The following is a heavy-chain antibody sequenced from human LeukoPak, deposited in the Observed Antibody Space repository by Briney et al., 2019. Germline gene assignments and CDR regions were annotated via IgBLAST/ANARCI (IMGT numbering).Heavy chain of an antibody. Sequence: ASVKVSCKASGYTFTSYGISWVRQAPGQGLEWMGWISTYNGNTNYAQKLQGRVTMTTDTSTSTAYMVLRSLTSDDTAVYYCAKARDYYFDYWGQGTLVTVSS. J-gene: IGHJ4*02. V-gene: IGHV1-18*01. CDR2: ISTYNGNT. CDR3: AKARDYYFDY. CDR1: GYTFTSYG. D-gene: IGHD5-24*01.